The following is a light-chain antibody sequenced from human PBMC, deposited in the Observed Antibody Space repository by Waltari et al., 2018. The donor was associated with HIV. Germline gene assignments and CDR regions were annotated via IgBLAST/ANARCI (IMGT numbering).Light chain of an antibody. CDR1: SSDLINYNY. V-gene: IGLV2-8*01. CDR3: SSYAGSDNPYV. Sequence: QSALTQPPSASGSPGQSVTIPCTGTSSDLINYNYVSCDQQYPGKAPKLIIFEVTKRPSGVPDRFSGSKSGDTASLTVSGLQAEDEADYYCSSYAGSDNPYVFGSGTKVTVL. J-gene: IGLJ1*01. CDR2: EVT.